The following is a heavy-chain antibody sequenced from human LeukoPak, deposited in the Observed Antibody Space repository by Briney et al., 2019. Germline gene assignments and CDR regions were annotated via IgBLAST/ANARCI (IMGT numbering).Heavy chain of an antibody. D-gene: IGHD2-2*01. CDR1: GGSISSGDYY. CDR3: ASMDPELVPAAREPAGY. Sequence: SQTLSLTCTVSGGSISSGDYYWSWIRQPPGKGLEWIGYIYYSGSTYYNPSLKSRVTISVDTSKNQFSLKLSSVTAADTAVYYCASMDPELVPAAREPAGYWGQGTLVTVSS. V-gene: IGHV4-30-4*01. CDR2: IYYSGST. J-gene: IGHJ4*02.